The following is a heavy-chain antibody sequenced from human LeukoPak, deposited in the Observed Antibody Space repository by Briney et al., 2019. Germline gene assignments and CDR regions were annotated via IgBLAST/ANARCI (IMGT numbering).Heavy chain of an antibody. D-gene: IGHD1-14*01. Sequence: PGGSLRLSCATSGFTFSDHYMDWVRQAPGKGLEWVSSISGSGGNTYYADSVKGRFTISRDNSENTLYLQMNSLRAEDTAVYYCAKPARTDAFDIWGQGTMITVSS. J-gene: IGHJ3*02. CDR3: AKPARTDAFDI. V-gene: IGHV3-23*01. CDR1: GFTFSDHY. CDR2: ISGSGGNT.